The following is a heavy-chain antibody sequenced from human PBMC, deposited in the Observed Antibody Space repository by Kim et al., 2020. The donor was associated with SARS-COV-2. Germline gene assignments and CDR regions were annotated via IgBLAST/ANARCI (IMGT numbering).Heavy chain of an antibody. CDR3: AKVDSPYSSSWYPNDY. V-gene: IGHV3-33*06. CDR1: GFTFSSYA. J-gene: IGHJ4*02. CDR2: IWYDGSNK. D-gene: IGHD6-13*01. Sequence: GGSLRLSCAASGFTFSSYAMHWVRQAPGKGLEWVAVIWYDGSNKYYADSVKGRFTISRDNSKNTLYLQMNSLRAEDTAVYYCAKVDSPYSSSWYPNDYWGQGTLVTVSS.